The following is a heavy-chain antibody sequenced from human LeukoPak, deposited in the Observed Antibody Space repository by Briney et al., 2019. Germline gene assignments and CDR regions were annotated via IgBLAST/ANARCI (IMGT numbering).Heavy chain of an antibody. D-gene: IGHD3-9*01. Sequence: GGSLRLSCAASGFTFRNYGMSWVRQAPGKGLEWVSTLSGSGGSTYYADSVKGRLTISRDNSKNTLYLQMNSLRAEDTAVYYCAKGGNYDILTGYHPFDYWGQGILVTVSS. V-gene: IGHV3-23*01. CDR3: AKGGNYDILTGYHPFDY. J-gene: IGHJ4*02. CDR1: GFTFRNYG. CDR2: LSGSGGST.